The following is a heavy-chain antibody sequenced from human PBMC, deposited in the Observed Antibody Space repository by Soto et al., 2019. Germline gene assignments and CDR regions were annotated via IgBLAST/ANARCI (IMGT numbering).Heavy chain of an antibody. V-gene: IGHV3-53*01. CDR1: GCTGSSNY. CDR3: ARANWNQNYHFDY. CDR2: IFGGGST. Sequence: GGSLRLSCAASGCTGSSNYMAWVRQAPGKGLEWVSVIFGGGSTYYADSVKGRFTISRDNSKNTLYVQMNNLRAEDTAVYYCARANWNQNYHFDYWGQGALVPVSS. D-gene: IGHD1-1*01. J-gene: IGHJ4*02.